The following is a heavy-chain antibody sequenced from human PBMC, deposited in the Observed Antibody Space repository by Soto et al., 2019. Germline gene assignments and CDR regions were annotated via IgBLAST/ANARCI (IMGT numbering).Heavy chain of an antibody. D-gene: IGHD4-17*01. CDR1: GYTFTSYA. Sequence: ASVKVSCKASGYTFTSYAMHWVRQAPGQRLEWMGWINAGNGNTKYSQKFQGRVTITRDTSASTAYMELSSLRSEDTAVYYCARVSSYGEDFDYWGQGTLVTVSS. V-gene: IGHV1-3*01. CDR3: ARVSSYGEDFDY. CDR2: INAGNGNT. J-gene: IGHJ4*02.